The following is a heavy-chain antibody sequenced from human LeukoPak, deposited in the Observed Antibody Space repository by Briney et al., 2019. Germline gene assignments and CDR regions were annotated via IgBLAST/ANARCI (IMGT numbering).Heavy chain of an antibody. CDR1: GFTFSSYA. D-gene: IGHD3-3*01. Sequence: PGGSLRLSCAASGFTFSSYAMSWVRQAPGKGLEWVSAISGSGGSTYYADSVKGRFTISRDNSKNTLYLQMNSVRAEDTAVYYCAKAPPSVLRFLEWLDYWGQGTLVTVSS. V-gene: IGHV3-23*01. CDR2: ISGSGGST. J-gene: IGHJ4*02. CDR3: AKAPPSVLRFLEWLDY.